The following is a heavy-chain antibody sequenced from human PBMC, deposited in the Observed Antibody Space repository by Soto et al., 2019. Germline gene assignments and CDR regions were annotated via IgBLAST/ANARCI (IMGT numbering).Heavy chain of an antibody. V-gene: IGHV4-31*03. Sequence: SSETLSLTCTVSGGSISSGGYYWSWIRQHPGKGLEWIGYIYYSGSTYYNTSLKSRVTISVDTSKNQFSLKLSSVTAADTAVYYCARVGYYGSGSYYRGSYYYYMDVWGKGTTVTV. D-gene: IGHD3-10*01. CDR3: ARVGYYGSGSYYRGSYYYYMDV. J-gene: IGHJ6*03. CDR2: IYYSGST. CDR1: GGSISSGGYY.